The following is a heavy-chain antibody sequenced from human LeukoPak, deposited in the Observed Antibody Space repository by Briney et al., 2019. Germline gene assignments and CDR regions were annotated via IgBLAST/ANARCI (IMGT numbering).Heavy chain of an antibody. CDR1: GFTFSSYW. D-gene: IGHD2-2*01. CDR2: IKQDGSEK. J-gene: IGHJ4*02. CDR3: ARDLESHYTGPAGKEYYFDY. V-gene: IGHV3-7*01. Sequence: QSGGSLRLSCAASGFTFSSYWMSWVRQAPGKGLEWVANIKQDGSEKYYVDSVKGRFTISRDNAKNSVYLQMNSLRAEDTAVYYCARDLESHYTGPAGKEYYFDYWGQGTLVTVSS.